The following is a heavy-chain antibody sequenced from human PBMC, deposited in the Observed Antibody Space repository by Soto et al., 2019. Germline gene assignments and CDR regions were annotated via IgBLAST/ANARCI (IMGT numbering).Heavy chain of an antibody. CDR2: IYGGGTT. V-gene: IGHV3-53*01. D-gene: IGHD6-19*01. Sequence: EVQLVESGGGLIQPGGSLRLSCAASGFTVSSKYMTWVRQAPGKGLEWVSVIYGGGTTYYADSVKGRFTISRDNSKNTLERQMNSLRAEDTAVYYCVQTTGWPGFDFWGQGTRVTVSS. J-gene: IGHJ4*02. CDR1: GFTVSSKY. CDR3: VQTTGWPGFDF.